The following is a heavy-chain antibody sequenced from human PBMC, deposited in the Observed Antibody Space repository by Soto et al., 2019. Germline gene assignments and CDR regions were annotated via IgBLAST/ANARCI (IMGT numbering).Heavy chain of an antibody. J-gene: IGHJ5*01. V-gene: IGHV4-39*01. D-gene: IGHD6-13*01. CDR3: ARRVRAAGTDCWFDS. Sequence: SETLSLTCTVSGGSVSSSSFHWGWIRQPPGKGLEWIGSIYYSGSTYYSPSLKSRVTISVDTSKKQFSLKLSSVTAADTAVYCCARRVRAAGTDCWFDSCGQGTLVTVSA. CDR2: IYYSGST. CDR1: GGSVSSSSFH.